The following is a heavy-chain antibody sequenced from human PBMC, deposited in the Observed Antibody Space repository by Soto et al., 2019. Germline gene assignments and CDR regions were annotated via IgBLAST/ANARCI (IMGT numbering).Heavy chain of an antibody. V-gene: IGHV3-23*01. CDR3: AKVHSGSYPS. J-gene: IGHJ4*02. CDR2: ISGSGGST. D-gene: IGHD1-26*01. CDR1: GFTFSSYA. Sequence: ILSCAASGFTFSSYAMSWFRQAPGKGLEWVSAISGSGGSTYYADSVKGWFTISRDNSKNTLYLQMNSLRAEDTAVYYCAKVHSGSYPSWGQGTLVTAPQ.